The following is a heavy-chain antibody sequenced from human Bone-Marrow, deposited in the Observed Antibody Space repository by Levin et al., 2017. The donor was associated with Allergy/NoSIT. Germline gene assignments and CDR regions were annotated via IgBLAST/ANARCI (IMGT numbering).Heavy chain of an antibody. J-gene: IGHJ4*02. D-gene: IGHD3-10*01. Sequence: SQTLSLTCTVSDDSITTSYWSWIRQSPGKGLEWIGDIFYSGSTNYNPSLRSRVTISVDTSKSQFSLKLSSASAADTAVYYCAGGFVTTQFDYWGQGTLVSVSS. CDR3: AGGFVTTQFDY. V-gene: IGHV4-59*01. CDR2: IFYSGST. CDR1: DDSITTSY.